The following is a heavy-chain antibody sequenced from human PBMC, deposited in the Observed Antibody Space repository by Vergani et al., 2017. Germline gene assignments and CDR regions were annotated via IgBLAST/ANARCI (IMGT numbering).Heavy chain of an antibody. D-gene: IGHD3-9*01. CDR3: ARVARGTVLRYFDWLVLDY. Sequence: EVQLVESGGGLVQPGGSLRLSCAASGFTFSSYEMNWVRQAPGKGLEWVSYISSSGSTIYYADSVKGRFTISRDNAKNSLYLQMNSLRAEDTAVYYCARVARGTVLRYFDWLVLDYWGQGTLVTVSS. V-gene: IGHV3-48*03. CDR2: ISSSGSTI. CDR1: GFTFSSYE. J-gene: IGHJ4*02.